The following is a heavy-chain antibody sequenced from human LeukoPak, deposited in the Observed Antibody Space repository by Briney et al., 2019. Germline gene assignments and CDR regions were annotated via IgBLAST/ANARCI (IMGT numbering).Heavy chain of an antibody. Sequence: SQTLCLTCTVSGGSISSGGYYWSWIRQHPGKGLEWIGYIYYSGSTYYNPSLKSRVTISVDTSKNQFSLKLSSVTAADTAVYYCARALVVVAAIFFDYWGQGTLVTVSS. CDR3: ARALVVVAAIFFDY. CDR1: GGSISSGGYY. CDR2: IYYSGST. J-gene: IGHJ4*02. D-gene: IGHD2-15*01. V-gene: IGHV4-31*03.